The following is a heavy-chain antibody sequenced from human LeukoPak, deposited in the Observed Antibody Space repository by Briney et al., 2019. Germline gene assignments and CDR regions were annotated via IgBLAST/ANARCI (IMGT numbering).Heavy chain of an antibody. CDR3: ARDHSNHFDY. CDR1: GGSFSGYY. CDR2: INHSGST. Sequence: SETLSLTCAVYGGSFSGYYWSWIRQPPGKGLEWIGEINHSGSTNYNPSLKSRVTISVDTSKNQFSLKLSSVTAADTAVYYCARDHSNHFDYWGQGTLVTVSS. V-gene: IGHV4-34*01. D-gene: IGHD4-11*01. J-gene: IGHJ4*02.